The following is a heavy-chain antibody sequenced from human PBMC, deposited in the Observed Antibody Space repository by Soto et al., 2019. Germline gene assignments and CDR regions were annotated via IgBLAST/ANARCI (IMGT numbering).Heavy chain of an antibody. CDR3: ARRIAAAATPYYYYGMDV. V-gene: IGHV5-51*01. J-gene: IGHJ6*02. CDR2: IYPGDSDT. D-gene: IGHD6-13*01. CDR1: GYSFTSYW. Sequence: GESLKISCTGSGYSFTSYWIGWVRQMPGKGLEWMGIIYPGDSDTRYSPSFQGQVTISADKSISTAYLQWSSLKASDTAMYYCARRIAAAATPYYYYGMDVWGQGTTVTVSS.